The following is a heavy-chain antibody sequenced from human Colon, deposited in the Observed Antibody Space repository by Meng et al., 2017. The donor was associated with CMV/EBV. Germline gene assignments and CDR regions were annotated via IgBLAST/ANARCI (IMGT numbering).Heavy chain of an antibody. Sequence: VKCGARVKKPMGSVKAACKASEYTFTGYYMHWVRQATGQGREWMGWINPNSGGTNYAQKFQGRVTMTRDTSITTAYMELSRLRSDDTAVYYCARDWYPGDRRGSFDYWGQGTLVTVSS. D-gene: IGHD3-22*01. J-gene: IGHJ4*02. CDR1: EYTFTGYY. CDR3: ARDWYPGDRRGSFDY. V-gene: IGHV1-2*02. CDR2: INPNSGGT.